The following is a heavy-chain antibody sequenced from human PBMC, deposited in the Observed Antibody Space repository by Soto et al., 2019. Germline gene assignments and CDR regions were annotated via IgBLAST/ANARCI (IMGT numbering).Heavy chain of an antibody. Sequence: HPGGSLRLSCAASGFTFSSYAMSWVRQAPGKGLEWVSAISGSGYSTYYADSVRGRFTISRDNSKNTLYLQMNSLRAEDTAVYYCAKEAGYSSGWDTFDYWGQGTLVTVSS. V-gene: IGHV3-23*01. CDR2: ISGSGYST. D-gene: IGHD6-19*01. J-gene: IGHJ4*02. CDR1: GFTFSSYA. CDR3: AKEAGYSSGWDTFDY.